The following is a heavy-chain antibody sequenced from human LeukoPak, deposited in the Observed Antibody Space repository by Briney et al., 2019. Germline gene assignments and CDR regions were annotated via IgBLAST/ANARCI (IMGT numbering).Heavy chain of an antibody. CDR2: IYSGGST. D-gene: IGHD3-10*01. V-gene: IGHV4-39*07. CDR3: ARVYGSGSYYVYYGMDV. J-gene: IGHJ6*02. CDR1: GGSISSSSYY. Sequence: SETLSLTCTVSGGSISSSSYYWDWIRQSPGKGLEWIGNIYSGGSTYYTPSLKSRVTISVDTSKNQFSLKLSSVTAADTAVYYCARVYGSGSYYVYYGMDVWGQGTTVTVSS.